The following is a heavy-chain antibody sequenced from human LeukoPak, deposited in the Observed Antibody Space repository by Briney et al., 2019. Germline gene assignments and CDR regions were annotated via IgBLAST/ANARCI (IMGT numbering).Heavy chain of an antibody. CDR3: ARDHSSGYNWFDP. J-gene: IGHJ5*02. CDR1: GYTFTGYY. CDR2: INPNSGGT. D-gene: IGHD6-19*01. V-gene: IGHV1-2*02. Sequence: ASVTVSCKASGYTFTGYYMHRVRQAPGQGLEWMGWINPNSGGTNYAQKFQGRVTMTRDTSISTAYMELSRLRSDDTAVYYCARDHSSGYNWFDPWGQGTLVTVSS.